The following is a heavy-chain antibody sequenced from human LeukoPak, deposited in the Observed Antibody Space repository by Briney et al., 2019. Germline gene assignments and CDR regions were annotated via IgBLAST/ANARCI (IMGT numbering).Heavy chain of an antibody. CDR2: ISGSGGSR. CDR3: AKAGSDILTYLDY. V-gene: IGHV3-23*01. CDR1: GFTLRGYA. Sequence: GGSLRLSCAASGFTLRGYAMSWVRQAPGKGLEWVSGISGSGGSRYYADSVKGRFIISRDNSENTLYLQMNSLRVEDTAVYFCAKAGSDILTYLDYWGQGTLVTVSS. J-gene: IGHJ4*02. D-gene: IGHD3-9*01.